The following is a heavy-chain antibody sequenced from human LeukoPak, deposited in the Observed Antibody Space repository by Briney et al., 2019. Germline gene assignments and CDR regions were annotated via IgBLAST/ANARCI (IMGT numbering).Heavy chain of an antibody. D-gene: IGHD4-17*01. CDR3: ARDSTYGDPFDY. Sequence: GASMKVSCKASGGTFSSYAISWVRQAPGQGLEWMGGIIPIFGTENYAQKFQGRVTITADESTSTAYMELSSLRSEDTAVYYCARDSTYGDPFDYWGQGTLVTVSS. V-gene: IGHV1-69*01. CDR2: IIPIFGTE. J-gene: IGHJ4*02. CDR1: GGTFSSYA.